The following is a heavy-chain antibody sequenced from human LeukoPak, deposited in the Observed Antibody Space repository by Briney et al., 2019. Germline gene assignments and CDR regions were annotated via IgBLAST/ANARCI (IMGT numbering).Heavy chain of an antibody. CDR2: MNPNSGNT. J-gene: IGHJ6*03. CDR3: AREKPQDYGGNSGSSYYYYYMDV. V-gene: IGHV1-8*01. D-gene: IGHD4-23*01. Sequence: GASVKVSCKASGYTFTSYDINWVRQATGQGLEWMGWMNPNSGNTGYAQKFQGRVTMTRDTSISTAYMELSRLRSDDTAVYYCAREKPQDYGGNSGSSYYYYYMDVWGKGTTVTVSS. CDR1: GYTFTSYD.